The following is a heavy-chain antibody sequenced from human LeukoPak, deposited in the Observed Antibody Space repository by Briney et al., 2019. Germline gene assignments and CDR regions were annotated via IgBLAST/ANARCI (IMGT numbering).Heavy chain of an antibody. Sequence: PSETLSLTCAVNGGSFSGYYWSWIRQPPGEGLEWIGEINHSGSTNYNPSPKSRVTISVDTSKNHFSLKLSSVTAADTAVYYCARGPDAVNYYDSSGYSYELGYWGQGTLVTVSS. CDR1: GGSFSGYY. V-gene: IGHV4-34*01. D-gene: IGHD3-22*01. J-gene: IGHJ4*02. CDR3: ARGPDAVNYYDSSGYSYELGY. CDR2: INHSGST.